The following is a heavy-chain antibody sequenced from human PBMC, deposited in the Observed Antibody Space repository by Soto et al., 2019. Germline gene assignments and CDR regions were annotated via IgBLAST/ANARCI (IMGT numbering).Heavy chain of an antibody. Sequence: EVQLVESGGVVVQPGGSLRLSCAASGFTFDDYTMHWVRQAPGKGLEWVSLISWDGGSTYYANSVKGRFTISRDNSKNSLYLQIKSLRTEDTALYYGAKGQTTRDGPTDYWGQGTLVTVSS. D-gene: IGHD1-1*01. V-gene: IGHV3-43*01. CDR3: AKGQTTRDGPTDY. CDR2: ISWDGGST. CDR1: GFTFDDYT. J-gene: IGHJ4*02.